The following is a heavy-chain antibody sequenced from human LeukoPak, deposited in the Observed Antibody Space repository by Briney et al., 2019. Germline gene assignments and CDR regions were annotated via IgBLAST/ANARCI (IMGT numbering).Heavy chain of an antibody. D-gene: IGHD6-13*01. V-gene: IGHV4-34*01. Sequence: SETLSPTCAVYGGSFSGYYWSWIRQPPGKGLEWIGEINHSGSTNYNPSLKSRVTISVDTSKNQFSLKLSSVTAADTAVYYCARGGAAATYYYYMDVWGKGTTVTISS. J-gene: IGHJ6*03. CDR3: ARGGAAATYYYYMDV. CDR1: GGSFSGYY. CDR2: INHSGST.